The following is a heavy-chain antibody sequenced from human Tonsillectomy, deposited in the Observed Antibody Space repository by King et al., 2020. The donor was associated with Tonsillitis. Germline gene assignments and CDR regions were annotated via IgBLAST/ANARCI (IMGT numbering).Heavy chain of an antibody. CDR1: CGSISILY. CDR3: ARAGDYYDSSGYYGSYYFDY. J-gene: IGHJ4*02. Sequence: QLQESGPGLGKPSETLSLTCTVSCGSISILYWSWIRQPPGKGLEWIGHISYSGGTNYNASLKSRVTISVETSKNQFSLKLSSVTAADTAVYYCARAGDYYDSSGYYGSYYFDYWGQGTLVTVSS. V-gene: IGHV4-59*13. D-gene: IGHD3-22*01. CDR2: ISYSGGT.